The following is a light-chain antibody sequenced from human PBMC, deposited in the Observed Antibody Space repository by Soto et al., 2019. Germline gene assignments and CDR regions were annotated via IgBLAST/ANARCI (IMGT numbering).Light chain of an antibody. CDR3: IYCGGKHILV. V-gene: IGLV2-8*01. J-gene: IGLJ2*01. CDR1: SSDVGAYIY. CDR2: EVN. Sequence: QSALTQPPSASGSPGQSVTISCTGTSSDVGAYIYVSWYQQHPGTAPKLIIYEVNKRPSGVPSRFSGSRSGNTASRTVAGPQRGYGGDFYCIYCGGKHILVFGGGTTL.